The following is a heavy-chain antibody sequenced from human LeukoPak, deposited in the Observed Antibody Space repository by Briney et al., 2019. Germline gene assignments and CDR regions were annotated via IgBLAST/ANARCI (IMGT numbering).Heavy chain of an antibody. CDR1: GFNFSGSA. Sequence: GGSLRLSCTASGFNFSGSAMHWVRQASGKGLEWVGRIRSKSNSFATAYGASVKGRIIISRDDSQNTAYLQMNSLRAEDTAVYYCAELGITMIGGVWGKGTTVTISS. V-gene: IGHV3-73*01. J-gene: IGHJ6*04. D-gene: IGHD3-10*02. CDR2: IRSKSNSFAT. CDR3: AELGITMIGGV.